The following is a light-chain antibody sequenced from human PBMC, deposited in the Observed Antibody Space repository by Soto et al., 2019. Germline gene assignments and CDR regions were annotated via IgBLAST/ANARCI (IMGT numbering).Light chain of an antibody. V-gene: IGKV3-15*01. CDR2: CAS. CDR3: QLYNYRSTG. Sequence: EIVMTQSPATLSVSPGERASLSCRASQSVSGNLAWYQQTPGQAPRLLIYCASTRATGIPARFSGSGFGTDLTLTISSLISQDFAVYYFQLYNYRSTGLGQGTRLEIK. J-gene: IGKJ5*01. CDR1: QSVSGN.